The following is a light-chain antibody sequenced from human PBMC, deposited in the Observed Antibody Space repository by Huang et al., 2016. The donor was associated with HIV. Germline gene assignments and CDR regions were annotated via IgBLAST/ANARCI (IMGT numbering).Light chain of an antibody. CDR1: QSVSSN. CDR3: QQYNNWPRT. Sequence: EIVMTQSPATLSVSPGERATLSCRASQSVSSNLAWSQQKPGQAPRLLIYGAATRANGIPARFSGSGSGTEFTLTISSLQSEDFAVYYCQQYNNWPRTFGQGTKVEIK. CDR2: GAA. J-gene: IGKJ1*01. V-gene: IGKV3-15*01.